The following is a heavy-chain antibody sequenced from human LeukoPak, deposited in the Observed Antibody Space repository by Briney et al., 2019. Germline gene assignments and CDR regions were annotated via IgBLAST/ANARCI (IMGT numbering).Heavy chain of an antibody. CDR3: ARGLGGVGPNWFDP. V-gene: IGHV1-69*04. J-gene: IGHJ5*02. CDR2: IIPILGIA. CDR1: GGTFSSYA. Sequence: ASVKVSCKASGGTFSSYAISWVRQAPGQGLEWMGRIIPILGIANYAQKFQGRVTITADKSTSTAYMELSSLRSEDTAVYYCARGLGGVGPNWFDPWGQGTLVTVSS.